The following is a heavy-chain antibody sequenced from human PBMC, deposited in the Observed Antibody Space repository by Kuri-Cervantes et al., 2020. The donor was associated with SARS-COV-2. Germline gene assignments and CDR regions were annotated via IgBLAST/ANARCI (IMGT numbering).Heavy chain of an antibody. Sequence: ESLKISCTVPGGSISSSSYYWGWIRQPPGKGLEWIGSIYYSGSTYYNPSLKSRVTISVGTSKNQFSLKLSSVTAADTAVYYCAISVVTRGFYFDYWGQGTLVTVSS. D-gene: IGHD4-23*01. CDR3: AISVVTRGFYFDY. CDR1: GGSISSSSYY. CDR2: IYYSGST. V-gene: IGHV4-39*01. J-gene: IGHJ4*02.